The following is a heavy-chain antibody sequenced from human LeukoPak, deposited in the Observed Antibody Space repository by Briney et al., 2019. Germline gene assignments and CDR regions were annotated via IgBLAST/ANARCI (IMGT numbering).Heavy chain of an antibody. V-gene: IGHV3-23*01. CDR2: IRGSGGST. D-gene: IGHD3-3*01. Sequence: GGSLRLSCAVSGFNFSSYAMSWVRQAPGKGLEWVAGIRGSGGSTYYADSVKGRFTISRDNSKNTLYLQMNNLSAEDMAVYYCASHYDSHDAFDIWGQGTMVTVSS. CDR3: ASHYDSHDAFDI. J-gene: IGHJ3*02. CDR1: GFNFSSYA.